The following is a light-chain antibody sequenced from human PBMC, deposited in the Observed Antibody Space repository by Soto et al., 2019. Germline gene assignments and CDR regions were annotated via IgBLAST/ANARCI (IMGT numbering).Light chain of an antibody. J-gene: IGLJ1*01. CDR2: EVS. Sequence: QSALTHPASVSGSPGQSITISCTGTSSDVGGYNYVSWYQQHPGKAPKLMIYEVSNRPSGISNRFSGSKSGNTASLTISGLQAEDEADYYCISYTSGSTLYVFGTGTKLTVL. CDR1: SSDVGGYNY. CDR3: ISYTSGSTLYV. V-gene: IGLV2-14*01.